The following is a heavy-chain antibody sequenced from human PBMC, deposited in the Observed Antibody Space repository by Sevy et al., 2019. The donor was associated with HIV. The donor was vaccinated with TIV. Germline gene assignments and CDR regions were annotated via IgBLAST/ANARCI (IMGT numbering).Heavy chain of an antibody. D-gene: IGHD3-22*01. CDR2: IRSKAYGGKT. CDR1: GFTFGDYA. V-gene: IGHV3-49*03. J-gene: IGHJ4*02. Sequence: GGSLRLSCTASGFTFGDYAMSWFRQAPGKGLEWVGFIRSKAYGGKTEYAASVKGRFTISRDDSKSMAYMQMNSLKTGDTAVDYCTREQTYYYDSSGYYYGNHFDYWGQGTLVTVSS. CDR3: TREQTYYYDSSGYYYGNHFDY.